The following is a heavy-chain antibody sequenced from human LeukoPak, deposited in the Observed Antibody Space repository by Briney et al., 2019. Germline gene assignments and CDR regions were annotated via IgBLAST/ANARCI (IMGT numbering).Heavy chain of an antibody. CDR2: IYHSGST. Sequence: SETLSLTCTVSGGSISSGGYYWSWIRQPPGKGLEWIGYIYHSGSTYYNPSLKSRVTISVDRSKNQFSLKLSSVTAADTAVYYCASATTGDAFDIWGQGTMVTVSS. V-gene: IGHV4-30-2*01. J-gene: IGHJ3*02. CDR3: ASATTGDAFDI. D-gene: IGHD1-1*01. CDR1: GGSISSGGYY.